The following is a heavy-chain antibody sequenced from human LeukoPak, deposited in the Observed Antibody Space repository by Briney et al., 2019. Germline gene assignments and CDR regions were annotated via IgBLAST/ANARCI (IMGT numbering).Heavy chain of an antibody. CDR2: IIPIFGTA. CDR3: ARDPRGRGYSYGPFDY. D-gene: IGHD5-18*01. CDR1: GGTYSSYA. V-gene: IGHV1-69*13. J-gene: IGHJ4*02. Sequence: SVKVSCKASGGTYSSYAISWVRQAPGQGLEWMGGIIPIFGTANYAQKFQGRVTITADESTSTAYMELSSLRSEDTAVYYCARDPRGRGYSYGPFDYWGQGTLVTVSS.